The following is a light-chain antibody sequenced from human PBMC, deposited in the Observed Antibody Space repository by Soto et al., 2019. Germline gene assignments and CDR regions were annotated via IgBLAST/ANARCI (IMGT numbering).Light chain of an antibody. CDR1: SSNIGSNP. CDR3: ASWDDSLNGYV. Sequence: QSVLTQPPSASGTPGQRVTISCSGSSSNIGSNPVNWYHQLPGTAPKLLIYSGNQRPSGVPDRFSGSKSGTSASLAISGLQSEDEADYYCASWDDSLNGYVFGTGTQLTVL. CDR2: SGN. V-gene: IGLV1-44*01. J-gene: IGLJ1*01.